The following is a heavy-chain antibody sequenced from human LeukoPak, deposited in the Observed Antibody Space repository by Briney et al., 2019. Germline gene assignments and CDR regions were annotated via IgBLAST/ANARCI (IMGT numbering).Heavy chain of an antibody. CDR3: ARDSYGSDY. Sequence: SETLSLTCTVSGGSISSGDYYWSWIRQPAGKGLEWIGRIYTSGSTNYNPSLKSRVTISVDTSKNQFSLKLSSVTAADTAVYYCARDSYGSDYWGQGTLVTVSS. D-gene: IGHD5-18*01. CDR1: GGSISSGDYY. J-gene: IGHJ4*02. CDR2: IYTSGST. V-gene: IGHV4-61*02.